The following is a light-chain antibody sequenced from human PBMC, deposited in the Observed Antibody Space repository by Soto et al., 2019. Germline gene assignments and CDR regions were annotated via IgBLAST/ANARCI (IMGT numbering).Light chain of an antibody. CDR3: QQYYRAPRT. V-gene: IGKV4-1*01. J-gene: IGKJ2*01. CDR2: WAS. CDR1: RSLFYSPHNKSY. Sequence: DIVMTQSPDSLAVSLGERATINCTSGRSLFYSPHNKSYLAWYQQKVGQPPQMLIYWASTRESGVPDRFRGSGSGTHFTLTISSLQADDVALYFCQQYYRAPRTFGQGTKVE.